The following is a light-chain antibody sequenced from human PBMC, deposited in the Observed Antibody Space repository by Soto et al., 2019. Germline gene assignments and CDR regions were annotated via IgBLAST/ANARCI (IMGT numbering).Light chain of an antibody. V-gene: IGKV1-39*01. CDR3: QQSYTTPWT. J-gene: IGKJ1*01. CDR2: DAS. Sequence: DIQMTQSPSSLSASIGDRVTITCRASQSISSYLSWYQQKPGKAPKLLIYDASILQSGVPSSFGGSGSGTDFTLTISSLQPEDFAIYYCQQSYTTPWTFGQGTKVEIK. CDR1: QSISSY.